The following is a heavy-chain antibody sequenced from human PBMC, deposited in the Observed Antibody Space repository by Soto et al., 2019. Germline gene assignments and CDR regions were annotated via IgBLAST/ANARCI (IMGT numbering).Heavy chain of an antibody. J-gene: IGHJ4*02. CDR2: ISSSGSTI. CDR1: AFTFTSYK. CDR3: VRGKEYGVYLDF. Sequence: PGGSLRLSCAASAFTFTSYKMNWVRQAPGKGLEWVSYISSSGSTIYYADSVKGRFTISRDNAKNSLYLQMNSLRVEDTAVYYCVRGKEYGVYLDFWGQGTLVTVSS. V-gene: IGHV3-48*01. D-gene: IGHD4-17*01.